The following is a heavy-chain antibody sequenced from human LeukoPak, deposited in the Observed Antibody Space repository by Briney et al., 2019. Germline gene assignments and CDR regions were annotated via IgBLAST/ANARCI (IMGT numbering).Heavy chain of an antibody. V-gene: IGHV4-39*01. CDR3: ARQPVVNRGAVASNFDS. CDR2: IYYRGDT. D-gene: IGHD6-19*01. CDR1: GGLITTTTCY. J-gene: IGHJ4*02. Sequence: SETLSLTCTVSGGLITTTTCYWGWIRQSPGTGLEWIASIYYRGDTYYNASLESRVSISIDTSKNQFSLKLNSMNAADTAVYFCARQPVVNRGAVASNFDSWGQGTLVTVSA.